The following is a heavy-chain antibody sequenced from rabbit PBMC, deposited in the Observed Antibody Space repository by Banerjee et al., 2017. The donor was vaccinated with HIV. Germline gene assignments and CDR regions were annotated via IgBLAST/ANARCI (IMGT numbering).Heavy chain of an antibody. CDR1: GFSFSSSYY. D-gene: IGHD7-1*01. CDR3: ARDWDYAGYSYGNFDL. V-gene: IGHV1S40*01. Sequence: QSLEESGGDLVKPGASLTLTCTASGFSFSSSYYMCWVRQAPGKGLEWIACIYAGSSGSTYYASWAKGRFTISKTSSTTVTLQMTSLTAADTATYFCARDWDYAGYSYGNFDLWGPGTLVTVS. CDR2: IYAGSSGST. J-gene: IGHJ4*01.